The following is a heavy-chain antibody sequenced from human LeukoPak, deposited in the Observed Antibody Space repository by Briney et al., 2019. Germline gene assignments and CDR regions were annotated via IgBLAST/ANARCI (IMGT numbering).Heavy chain of an antibody. V-gene: IGHV3-23*01. J-gene: IGHJ6*03. CDR3: ARDPGPAASAPYYYYYMDV. CDR1: GFTFSSYA. CDR2: ISGSGGST. Sequence: GGSLRLSCAASGFTFSSYAMSWVRQAPGKGLEWVSAISGSGGSTYYADSVKGRFTISRDNSKNSLYLQMNSLRAEDTAVYYCARDPGPAASAPYYYYYMDVWGKGTTVTVSS. D-gene: IGHD2-2*01.